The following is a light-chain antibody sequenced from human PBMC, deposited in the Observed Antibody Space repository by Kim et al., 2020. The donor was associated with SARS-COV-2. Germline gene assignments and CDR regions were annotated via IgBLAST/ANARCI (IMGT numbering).Light chain of an antibody. V-gene: IGKV1-39*01. J-gene: IGKJ1*01. CDR2: AAS. Sequence: DIQMTQSPSSLSASVGDRVTITCRASQSIKTHLNWYQQKPGNAPNLLIYAASSLQSGVPSRFSGSGSGTDFTLTISSLQPEDFATYYCQQSASTPRTFGQGTKVDIK. CDR3: QQSASTPRT. CDR1: QSIKTH.